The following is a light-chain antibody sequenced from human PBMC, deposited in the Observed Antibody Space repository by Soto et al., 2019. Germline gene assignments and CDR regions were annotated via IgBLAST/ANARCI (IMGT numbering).Light chain of an antibody. V-gene: IGKV1-12*01. J-gene: IGKJ5*01. CDR2: VPS. Sequence: DIQMTQSPSAVSASVGDRVTITFRAPQGLSGSLAWYQQKRGKAPKLQIPVPSPLQSAVPSRFRGSASGTDSPLTIDSLQPDDLATYYCQQGHDWPLAFGQGTRLE. CDR1: QGLSGS. CDR3: QQGHDWPLA.